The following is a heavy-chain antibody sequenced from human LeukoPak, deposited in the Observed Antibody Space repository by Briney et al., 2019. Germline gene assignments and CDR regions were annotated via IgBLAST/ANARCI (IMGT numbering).Heavy chain of an antibody. CDR2: ITNNGATT. CDR3: AKDWGYGSGTYYPH. CDR1: GFTFSSNS. J-gene: IGHJ4*02. D-gene: IGHD3-10*01. Sequence: GGSLRLSCAASGFTFSSNSMNWVRQAPGRGLEWVSVITNNGATTYYADSVKGRFTISRDNSKNMLYLQMHSLRAEDTAVYYCAKDWGYGSGTYYPHWGQGTLVTVSS. V-gene: IGHV3-23*01.